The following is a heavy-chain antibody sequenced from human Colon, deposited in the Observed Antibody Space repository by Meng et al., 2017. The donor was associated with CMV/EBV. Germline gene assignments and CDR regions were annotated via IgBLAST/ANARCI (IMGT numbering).Heavy chain of an antibody. D-gene: IGHD3-3*01. J-gene: IGHJ4*02. CDR1: GFSLSTRGVG. V-gene: IGHV2-5*01. CDR3: AQYYDFWRGYSSRTGA. Sequence: SCPTLVYPTPTLTLTCPFSGFSLSTRGVGVGWIRQPPGKALEWLALIYWNDDKRYSPSLKSRLTITKDTSKNQVVLTMTNMDPVDTATYYCAQYYDFWRGYSSRTGAWGQGTLVTVSS. CDR2: IYWNDDK.